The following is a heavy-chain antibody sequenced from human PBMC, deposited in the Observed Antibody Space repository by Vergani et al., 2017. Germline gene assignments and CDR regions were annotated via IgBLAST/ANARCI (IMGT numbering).Heavy chain of an antibody. Sequence: QVQLVESGGGVVQPGGSLRLSCAASGFTFSSYGMHWVRQAPGKGLEWVAFIRYDGSNKYYAGSVKGRFTISRDNSKNTLYLQMNSLRAEDTAVYYCAKDGPSSGXYLRKDYYYYGMDVWGQGTTVTVSS. J-gene: IGHJ6*02. CDR1: GFTFSSYG. D-gene: IGHD6-19*01. V-gene: IGHV3-30*02. CDR2: IRYDGSNK. CDR3: AKDGPSSGXYLRKDYYYYGMDV.